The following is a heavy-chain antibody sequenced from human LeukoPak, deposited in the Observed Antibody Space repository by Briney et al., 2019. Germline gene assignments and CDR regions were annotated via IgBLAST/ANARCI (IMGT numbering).Heavy chain of an antibody. CDR2: IKSKTDGGTT. J-gene: IGHJ6*03. D-gene: IGHD3-22*01. CDR1: GFTFSNAW. Sequence: GGSLRLSCAASGFTFSNAWMSWVRQAPGKGLEWVGRIKSKTDGGTTDYAAPVKGRFTISRDDSKNTLYLQMNSLKTEDTAVYYCARARNHYYDSSGYYLGYYYYYMDVWGKGTTVTVSS. CDR3: ARARNHYYDSSGYYLGYYYYYMDV. V-gene: IGHV3-15*01.